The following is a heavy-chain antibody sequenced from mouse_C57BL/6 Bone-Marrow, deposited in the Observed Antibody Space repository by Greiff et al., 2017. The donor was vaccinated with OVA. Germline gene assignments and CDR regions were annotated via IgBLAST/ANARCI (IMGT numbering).Heavy chain of an antibody. Sequence: LQESGPDLVKPGASVKLSCKASGYTFTSYDINWVKQRPGQGLEWIGWIYPRDGSTKYNEKFKGKATLTVDTSSSTAYMELHSLTSEDSAVYFCARSGGSSYLSYWYFDVWGTGTTVTVSS. CDR3: ARSGGSSYLSYWYFDV. V-gene: IGHV1-85*01. CDR1: GYTFTSYD. D-gene: IGHD1-1*01. CDR2: IYPRDGST. J-gene: IGHJ1*03.